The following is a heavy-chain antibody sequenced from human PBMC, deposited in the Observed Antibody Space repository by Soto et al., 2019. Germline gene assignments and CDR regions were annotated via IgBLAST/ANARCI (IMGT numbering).Heavy chain of an antibody. CDR3: ARDKYCSGGSCRKNWFDP. V-gene: IGHV4-38-2*02. CDR1: GYSISSGYY. J-gene: IGHJ5*02. D-gene: IGHD2-15*01. Sequence: PSETLSLTCAVSGYSISSGYYWGWLRQPPGKGLEWIGSIYHGGSTYYNPSLKSRATISLDMSKNQFSLKLTSVTAADTAVYYCARDKYCSGGSCRKNWFDPWGQGTLVTVSS. CDR2: IYHGGST.